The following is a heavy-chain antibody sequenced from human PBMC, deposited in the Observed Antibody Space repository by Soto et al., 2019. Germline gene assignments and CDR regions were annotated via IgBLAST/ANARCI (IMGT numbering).Heavy chain of an antibody. Sequence: PGGSLRLSCAASGFTFSSYWMSWVRQAPGKGLEWVANIKQDGSEKYYVDSVKGRFTISRDNAKNSLYLQMNSLRAEDTAVYYCARSFYYDSSGYYWSRGALDIWGQGTMVTVSS. D-gene: IGHD3-22*01. CDR3: ARSFYYDSSGYYWSRGALDI. V-gene: IGHV3-7*01. J-gene: IGHJ3*02. CDR2: IKQDGSEK. CDR1: GFTFSSYW.